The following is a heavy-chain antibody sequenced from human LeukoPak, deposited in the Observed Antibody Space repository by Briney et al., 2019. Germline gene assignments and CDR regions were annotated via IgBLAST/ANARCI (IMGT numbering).Heavy chain of an antibody. V-gene: IGHV4-39*01. CDR1: GGSISSSSYY. Sequence: PSETLSLTCTVSGGSISSSSYYWGWIRQPPGKGLEWIGSIYYSGSTYYNPFLKSRVTISVDTSKNQFSLKLSSVTAADTAVYYCARLRVRGVIVDYWGQGTLVTVSS. CDR2: IYYSGST. J-gene: IGHJ4*02. CDR3: ARLRVRGVIVDY. D-gene: IGHD3-10*01.